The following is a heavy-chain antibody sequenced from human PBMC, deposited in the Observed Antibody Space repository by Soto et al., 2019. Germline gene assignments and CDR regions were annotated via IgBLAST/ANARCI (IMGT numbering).Heavy chain of an antibody. D-gene: IGHD6-13*01. CDR2: ISATGTTT. V-gene: IGHV3-23*01. Sequence: GGSLSLSCAASEFSVSSYALNWVRQAPGKGLEWVSAISATGTTTYYADSVKGRFTISRDNSKRTLFLQMDSLSPEDTAVYYCATYSSPFDYWGQGTLVTVSS. CDR3: ATYSSPFDY. CDR1: EFSVSSYA. J-gene: IGHJ4*02.